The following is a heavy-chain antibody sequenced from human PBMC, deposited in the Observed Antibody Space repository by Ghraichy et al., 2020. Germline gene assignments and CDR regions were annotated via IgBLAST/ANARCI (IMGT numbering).Heavy chain of an antibody. CDR2: ISYDGSNK. CDR3: ARDLGGCSSTSCYLDY. Sequence: GGSLRLSCAASGFTFSSYAMHWVRQAPGKGLEWVAVISYDGSNKYYADSVKGRFTISRDNSKNTLYLQMNSLRAEDTAVYYCARDLGGCSSTSCYLDYWGQGTLVTVSS. J-gene: IGHJ4*02. V-gene: IGHV3-30*04. D-gene: IGHD2-2*01. CDR1: GFTFSSYA.